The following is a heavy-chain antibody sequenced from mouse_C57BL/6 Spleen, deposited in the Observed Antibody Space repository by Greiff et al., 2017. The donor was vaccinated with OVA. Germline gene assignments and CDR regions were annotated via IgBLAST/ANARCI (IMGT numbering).Heavy chain of an antibody. V-gene: IGHV1-80*01. J-gene: IGHJ4*01. Sequence: QVQLQQSGAELVKPGASVKISCKASGYAFSSYWMNWLKQRPGKGLEWIGQIYPGDGDTNYNGKFKGKATLTADKSSSTAYMQLSSLTSEDSAVYFCARDPSYAMDYWGQGTSVTVSS. CDR3: ARDPSYAMDY. CDR2: IYPGDGDT. CDR1: GYAFSSYW.